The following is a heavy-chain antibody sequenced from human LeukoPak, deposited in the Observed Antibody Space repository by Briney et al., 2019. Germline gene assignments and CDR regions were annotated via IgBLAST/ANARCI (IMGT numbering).Heavy chain of an antibody. CDR1: GYTFTGYY. Sequence: ASVKVSCKASGYTFTGYYMHWVRQAPGPGLEWMGIINPSGGSTSYAQKFQGRVTMTRDMSTSTVYMEPSSLRSEDTAVYYCARDGEQWLMYNWFDPWGQGTLVTVSS. CDR2: INPSGGST. D-gene: IGHD6-19*01. CDR3: ARDGEQWLMYNWFDP. J-gene: IGHJ5*02. V-gene: IGHV1-46*01.